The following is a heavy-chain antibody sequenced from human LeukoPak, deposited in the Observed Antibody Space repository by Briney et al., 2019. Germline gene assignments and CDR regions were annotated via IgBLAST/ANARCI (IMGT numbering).Heavy chain of an antibody. Sequence: PGGSLRLSCAASGFPFSSYWMSWVRQAPGKGLEWVANIEQDGSDKYYVDSVKGRFTISRDNAKKSLYLQLNSLRADDTAVYYCARLTGTTGFDYWGQGTLVTVSS. V-gene: IGHV3-7*01. CDR2: IEQDGSDK. CDR3: ARLTGTTGFDY. D-gene: IGHD1-1*01. J-gene: IGHJ4*02. CDR1: GFPFSSYW.